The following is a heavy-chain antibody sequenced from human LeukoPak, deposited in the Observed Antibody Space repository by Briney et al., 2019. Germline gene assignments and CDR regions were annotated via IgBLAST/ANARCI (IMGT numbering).Heavy chain of an antibody. CDR2: ISSSSSTI. V-gene: IGHV3-48*01. Sequence: PGGSLRLSCAASGFTFSSYSMNWVRQAPGKGLEWVSYISSSSSTIYYADSVKGRFPISRDNAKNSLYLQMNSLRAEDTAVYYCARARQFGYTQGGYYYYMDVWGKGTTVTVSS. J-gene: IGHJ6*03. CDR3: ARARQFGYTQGGYYYYMDV. D-gene: IGHD5-24*01. CDR1: GFTFSSYS.